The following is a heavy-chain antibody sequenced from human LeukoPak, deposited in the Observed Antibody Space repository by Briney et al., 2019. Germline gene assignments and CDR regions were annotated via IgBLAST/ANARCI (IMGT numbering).Heavy chain of an antibody. CDR1: GHRFANHW. Sequence: GESLKISCEVSGHRFANHWIGWVRQMPGKGLEWMGIINLGDSDTKYSPSFQGQVTISLDKSISTAYLQWRSLKASDTAMYYCARRPYSGSPNWFDPWGQGTLVTVSS. J-gene: IGHJ5*02. CDR3: ARRPYSGSPNWFDP. D-gene: IGHD1-26*01. CDR2: INLGDSDT. V-gene: IGHV5-51*01.